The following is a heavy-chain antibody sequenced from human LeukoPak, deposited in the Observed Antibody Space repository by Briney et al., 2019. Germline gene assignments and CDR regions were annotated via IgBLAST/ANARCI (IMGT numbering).Heavy chain of an antibody. V-gene: IGHV1-18*01. CDR1: GYTFTSYG. CDR3: ARAPERLGWFDP. Sequence: GASVKVSCKASGYTFTSYGISWVRQAPGQGPEWMAWITAYNGNANYAQKFQGRVTMTTDTSTSTAYMELRSLRSDDTAVYYCARAPERLGWFDPWGQGTLVTVSS. CDR2: ITAYNGNA. J-gene: IGHJ5*02. D-gene: IGHD1-1*01.